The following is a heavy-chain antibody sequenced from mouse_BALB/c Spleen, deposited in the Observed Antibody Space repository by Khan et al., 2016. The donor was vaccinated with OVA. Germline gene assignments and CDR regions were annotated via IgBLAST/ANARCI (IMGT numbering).Heavy chain of an antibody. Sequence: QVQLQQSGPGLVVPSQSLSITCTVSGFSLSSYGVNWVRQPPGKGLEWLGVIWGDGSTNYHSALVSRLIISKDNSKSQVFLKLNGLQTDDTATYYCAKFTPDYYSMDYWGQGTSVTVSS. V-gene: IGHV2-3*01. J-gene: IGHJ4*01. CDR1: GFSLSSYG. CDR3: AKFTPDYYSMDY. CDR2: IWGDGST. D-gene: IGHD1-1*01.